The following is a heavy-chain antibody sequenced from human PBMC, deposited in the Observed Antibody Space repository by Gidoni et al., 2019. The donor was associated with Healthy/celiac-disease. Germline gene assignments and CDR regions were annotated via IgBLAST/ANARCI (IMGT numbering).Heavy chain of an antibody. V-gene: IGHV3-30*18. CDR1: GFTFSSYG. D-gene: IGHD4-17*01. CDR3: AKSHYGGNDDAFDI. J-gene: IGHJ3*02. Sequence: QVQLVESGGGVVQPGRSLRLSCAASGFTFSSYGMHWVRQAPGKGLEWVAVISYDGSNKYYADSVKGRFTISRDNSKNTLYLQMNSLRAEDTAVYYCAKSHYGGNDDAFDIWGQGTMVTVSS. CDR2: ISYDGSNK.